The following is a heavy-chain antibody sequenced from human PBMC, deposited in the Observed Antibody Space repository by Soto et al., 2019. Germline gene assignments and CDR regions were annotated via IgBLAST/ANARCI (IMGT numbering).Heavy chain of an antibody. Sequence: ASVKVSCKASGYTFTYNFMRWVRQAPGQGLEWMGIINPSGGTTRAAQKFQGRVTMTRDTSTSTVYMELSSLRSEDTAVYYCARGSHIAVDHYKKYYFDYWGQGTLVTVSS. J-gene: IGHJ4*02. D-gene: IGHD2-15*01. CDR3: ARGSHIAVDHYKKYYFDY. CDR2: INPSGGTT. CDR1: GYTFTYNF. V-gene: IGHV1-46*01.